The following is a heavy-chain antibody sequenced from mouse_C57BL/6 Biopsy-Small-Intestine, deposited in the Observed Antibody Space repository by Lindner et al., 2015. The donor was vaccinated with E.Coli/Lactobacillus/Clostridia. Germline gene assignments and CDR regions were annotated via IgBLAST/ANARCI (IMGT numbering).Heavy chain of an antibody. CDR3: AKLGREGFDY. V-gene: IGHV1-19*01. CDR2: INPYNGGT. D-gene: IGHD4-1*01. CDR1: GYTFTDYY. Sequence: VQLQESGPVLVKPGASVKMSCKASGYTFTDYYVNWVKQSHGKSLEWIGVINPYNGGTSYNQKFKGKATLTVDKSSSTAYMELNSLTSEDSAVYYCAKLGREGFDYWGQGTTPTVSS. J-gene: IGHJ2*01.